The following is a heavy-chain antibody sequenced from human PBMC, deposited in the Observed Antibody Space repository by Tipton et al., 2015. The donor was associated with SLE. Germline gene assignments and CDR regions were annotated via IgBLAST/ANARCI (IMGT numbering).Heavy chain of an antibody. D-gene: IGHD3-22*01. CDR2: IYNSGSG. CDR3: ARSDYYDSSGYSSYAFDI. V-gene: IGHV4-59*11. CDR1: GGSISSQY. J-gene: IGHJ3*02. Sequence: TLSLTCTVSGGSISSQYWSWIPQPPGKGLEWIGYIYNSGSGNYNPSLKSRVTISVDTSKNQFSLKLSSVSAADPAVYYCARSDYYDSSGYSSYAFDIWGQGSMVTVSS.